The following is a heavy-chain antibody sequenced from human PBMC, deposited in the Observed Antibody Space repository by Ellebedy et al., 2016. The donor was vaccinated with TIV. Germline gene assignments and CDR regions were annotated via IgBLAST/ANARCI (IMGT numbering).Heavy chain of an antibody. CDR1: GGTFSSYA. Sequence: SVKVSXXASGGTFSSYAISWVRQAPGQGLEWMGGIIPIFGTANYAQKFQGRVTITADESTSTAYMELSSLRSEDTAVYYCARDRLVAGSSWYTAFDIWGQGTMVTVSS. CDR2: IIPIFGTA. D-gene: IGHD6-13*01. V-gene: IGHV1-69*13. J-gene: IGHJ3*02. CDR3: ARDRLVAGSSWYTAFDI.